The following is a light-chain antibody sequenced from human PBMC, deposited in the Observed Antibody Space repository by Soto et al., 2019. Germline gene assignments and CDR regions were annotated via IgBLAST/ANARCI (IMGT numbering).Light chain of an antibody. V-gene: IGLV1-40*01. CDR1: SSNIGAGYD. CDR2: DNT. J-gene: IGLJ2*01. CDR3: QSYDTSLSPLVL. Sequence: QSVLTQPPSVSGAPGQRVTISCTGSSSNIGAGYDVHWYQQLPGSAPKFLISDNTNRPSGVPDRFSASRSGTSASLAITGLQAEDEADYYCQSYDTSLSPLVLFGGGTKLTVL.